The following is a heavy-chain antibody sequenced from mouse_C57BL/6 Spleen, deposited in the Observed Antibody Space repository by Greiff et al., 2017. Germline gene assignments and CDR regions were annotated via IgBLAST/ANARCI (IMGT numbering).Heavy chain of an antibody. CDR2: IRSKSNNYAT. CDR1: GFSFNTYA. D-gene: IGHD3-2*02. CDR3: VRHKDSSGYVDYYAMDY. J-gene: IGHJ4*01. V-gene: IGHV10-1*01. Sequence: EVMLVESGGGLVQPKGSLKLSCAASGFSFNTYAMNWVRQAPGKGLEWVARIRSKSNNYATYYADSVKDRFIITRDDSESMLYLQMNNLKTEDTAMYYCVRHKDSSGYVDYYAMDYWGQGTSVTVSS.